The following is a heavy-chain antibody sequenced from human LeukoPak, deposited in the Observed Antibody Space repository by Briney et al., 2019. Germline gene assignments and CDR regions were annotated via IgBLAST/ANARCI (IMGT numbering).Heavy chain of an antibody. V-gene: IGHV1-8*01. CDR2: MNPNSGNT. CDR1: GYTFTSYD. CDR3: ARGHANYDTLAGYSIYAMDV. J-gene: IGHJ6*02. Sequence: GASVKVSCKASGYTFTSYDINWVRQATGQGLEWMGWMNPNSGNTGYAQKFQGRVTMTRNTSISTAYMELSSLRSEDTAMYYCARGHANYDTLAGYSIYAMDVWGQGTTVTVSS. D-gene: IGHD3-9*01.